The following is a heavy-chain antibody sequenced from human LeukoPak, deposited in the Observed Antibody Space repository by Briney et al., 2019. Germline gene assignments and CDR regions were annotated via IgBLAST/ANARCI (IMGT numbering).Heavy chain of an antibody. CDR3: ARSPVHYYYMDV. D-gene: IGHD2-2*01. V-gene: IGHV3-9*01. CDR1: GFTFDDYA. Sequence: PGGSLRLSCAASGFTFDDYAMHWVRQAPGKGLEWVSGISWNSGSRGYADSVKGRFTISRDNAKNTLYLQMNSLRAEDTAVYYCARSPVHYYYMDVWGKGTTVTISS. J-gene: IGHJ6*03. CDR2: ISWNSGSR.